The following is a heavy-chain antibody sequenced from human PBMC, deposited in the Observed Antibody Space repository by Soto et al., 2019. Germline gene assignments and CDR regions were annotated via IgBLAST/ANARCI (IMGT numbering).Heavy chain of an antibody. CDR1: GGSISSYY. D-gene: IGHD6-13*01. CDR2: IYYSGST. J-gene: IGHJ5*02. V-gene: IGHV4-59*01. CDR3: ARDSHSSSRYSSSYARGNWFDP. Sequence: PSETLSLTCTVSGGSISSYYWIWIRQPPGKGLEWIGYIYYSGSTNYNPSLKSRVTISVDTSKNQFSLKLSSVTAADTAVYYCARDSHSSSRYSSSYARGNWFDPWGQGTLVTVSS.